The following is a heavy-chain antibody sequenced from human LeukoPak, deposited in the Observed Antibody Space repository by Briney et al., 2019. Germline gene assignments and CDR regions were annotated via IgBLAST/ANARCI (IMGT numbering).Heavy chain of an antibody. D-gene: IGHD1-1*01. CDR2: ISGSGGST. CDR1: GFTFSSYG. Sequence: PGGSLRLSCAASGFTFSSYGMSWVRQAPGKGLEWVSAISGSGGSTYYADSVKGRFTISRDNSKNTLYLQMNSLRAEDTAVYYCAKGYRSWNDFFPGDYWGQGTLVTVSS. J-gene: IGHJ4*02. CDR3: AKGYRSWNDFFPGDY. V-gene: IGHV3-23*01.